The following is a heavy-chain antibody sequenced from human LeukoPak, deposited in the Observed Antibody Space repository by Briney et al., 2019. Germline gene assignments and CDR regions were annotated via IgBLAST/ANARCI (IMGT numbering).Heavy chain of an antibody. Sequence: PSETLSLTCAVYGGSFSGYYWSWIRQPPGKGLEWIGEINHSGSTNYNPSLKSRVTISVDTSKNQFSLRLSSVTAADTAVYYCTRGPSLGVQWSGQKTFFDYWGQGTLVTVSS. J-gene: IGHJ4*02. CDR1: GGSFSGYY. D-gene: IGHD3-16*01. CDR2: INHSGST. CDR3: TRGPSLGVQWSGQKTFFDY. V-gene: IGHV4-34*01.